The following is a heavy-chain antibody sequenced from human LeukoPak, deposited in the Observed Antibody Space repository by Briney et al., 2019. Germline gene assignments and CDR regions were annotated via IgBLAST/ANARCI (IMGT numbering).Heavy chain of an antibody. CDR1: GGSFSGYY. Sequence: SETLSLTCAVYGGSFSGYYWSWIRQPPGKGLEWIGEINHSGSTNYNPSLKSRVTIPVDTSKNQFSLKLSSVTAADTAVYYCARHFGGYCSGGSCYSGSYYYYYYMDVWGKGTTVTISS. D-gene: IGHD2-15*01. J-gene: IGHJ6*03. CDR2: INHSGST. CDR3: ARHFGGYCSGGSCYSGSYYYYYYMDV. V-gene: IGHV4-34*01.